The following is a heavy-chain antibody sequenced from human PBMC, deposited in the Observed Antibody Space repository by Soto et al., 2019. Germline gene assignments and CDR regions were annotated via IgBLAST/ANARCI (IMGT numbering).Heavy chain of an antibody. V-gene: IGHV3-30*04. D-gene: IGHD3-16*01. CDR2: ISYDGSNK. CDR3: GGGERSGRGGAFDI. Sequence: GGSLRLSCAASGFTFSSYAMHWVRQAPGKGLEWVAVISYDGSNKYYADSVKGRFTISRDNSKNTLYLQMNSLSAEDTVVFYCGGGERSGRGGAFDIWGQGTMVTVSS. J-gene: IGHJ3*02. CDR1: GFTFSSYA.